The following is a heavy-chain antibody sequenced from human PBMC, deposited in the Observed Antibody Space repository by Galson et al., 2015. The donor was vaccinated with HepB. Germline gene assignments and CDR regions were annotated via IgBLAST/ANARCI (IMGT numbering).Heavy chain of an antibody. CDR2: INSDGTST. D-gene: IGHD6-19*01. CDR3: ARDEYISAWRKFDS. Sequence: SLRLSCAASGFTFSRHWMHWVRQAPGKGLAWVSRINSDGTSTSYADSVKGRFTISRDNAKNTLYLQMNSLRAEDTAVYYCARDEYISAWRKFDSWGQGTQVTVSS. V-gene: IGHV3-74*01. J-gene: IGHJ4*02. CDR1: GFTFSRHW.